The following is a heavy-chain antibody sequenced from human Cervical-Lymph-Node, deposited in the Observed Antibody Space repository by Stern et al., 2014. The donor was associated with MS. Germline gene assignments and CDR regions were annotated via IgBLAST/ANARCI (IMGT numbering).Heavy chain of an antibody. CDR2: IYWDDQK. J-gene: IGHJ4*02. V-gene: IGHV2-5*02. Sequence: QVTLKESGPALVKPTQTLTLTCTFSGFSLSTSGLGVGWIRQPPGEALEWLAYIYWDDQKRYSPSLKSRLTITKDTSKNQVVLTLTNGDPVDTATYYCAHRTAGPFDYWGQGTLVTVSS. CDR3: AHRTAGPFDY. CDR1: GFSLSTSGLG.